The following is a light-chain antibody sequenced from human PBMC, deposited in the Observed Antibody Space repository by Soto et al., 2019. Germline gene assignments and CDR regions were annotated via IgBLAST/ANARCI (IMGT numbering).Light chain of an antibody. CDR3: QQFSVFPWT. CDR2: DAS. Sequence: DVQMTQSPSTLSASVGDSVTITCRASQNINRWLAWYQQKPGKAPKLVIFDASRLESGVPSRFSGSGSGTEFTLSINSLQPDDFGTYSFQQFSVFPWTFGQGTKVEV. V-gene: IGKV1-5*01. J-gene: IGKJ1*01. CDR1: QNINRW.